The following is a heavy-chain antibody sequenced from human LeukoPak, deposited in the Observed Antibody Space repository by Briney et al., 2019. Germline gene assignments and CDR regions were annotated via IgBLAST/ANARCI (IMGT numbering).Heavy chain of an antibody. CDR1: GGSISSYY. V-gene: IGHV4-59*01. J-gene: IGHJ6*03. D-gene: IGHD6-13*01. CDR3: ARTTEAHSWRTRYYDYYMDV. Sequence: SETLSLTCTVSGGSISSYYWSWIRQPPGKGLEWIGYIYYSGSTNYNPSLKSRVTISVDTSKKQFSLKLSSVTAADTAVYYCARTTEAHSWRTRYYDYYMDVWGKGTTVTVSS. CDR2: IYYSGST.